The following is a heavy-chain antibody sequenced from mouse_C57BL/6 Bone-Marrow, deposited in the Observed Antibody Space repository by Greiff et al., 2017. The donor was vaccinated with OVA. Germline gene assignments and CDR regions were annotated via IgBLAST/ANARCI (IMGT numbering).Heavy chain of an antibody. V-gene: IGHV1-64*01. CDR2: IHPNSGST. CDR1: GYTFTSYW. J-gene: IGHJ1*03. D-gene: IGHD1-1*01. Sequence: VKLQQPGAELVKPGASVKLSCKASGYTFTSYWMHWVKQRPGQGLEWIGMIHPNSGSTNYNEKFKSKATLTVDKSSSTAYMQLSSLTSEDSAVYYCANYYGSSYWYFDVWGTGTTVTVSS. CDR3: ANYYGSSYWYFDV.